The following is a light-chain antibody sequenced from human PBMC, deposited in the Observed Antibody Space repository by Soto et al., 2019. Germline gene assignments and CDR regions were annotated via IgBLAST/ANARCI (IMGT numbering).Light chain of an antibody. CDR2: AAS. V-gene: IGKV1-27*01. CDR1: QGISNY. Sequence: DIQMTQSPSVMSASVGDRVTITCRASQGISNYLAWYQQKPGNPPNLLISAASTLQSGVPSRFRGSGAGTDFTLTITSLQPEDVATYYCQKYNKAPWTFGQGTKVEIK. CDR3: QKYNKAPWT. J-gene: IGKJ1*01.